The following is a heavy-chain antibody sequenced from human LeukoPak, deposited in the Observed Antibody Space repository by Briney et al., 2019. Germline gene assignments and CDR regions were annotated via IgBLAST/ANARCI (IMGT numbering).Heavy chain of an antibody. D-gene: IGHD1-26*01. CDR3: ARVLGGSYADWYFDL. V-gene: IGHV4-4*02. CDR1: GGSISSSNW. CDR2: VYHSGST. J-gene: IGHJ2*01. Sequence: SETLSLTCAVSGGSISSSNWWSWVRQPPGKGLEWIGEVYHSGSTNYSPSLKRRVTISVDESKNQFSLRLSSVTAADTAVYYCARVLGGSYADWYFDLWGRGTLVTVSS.